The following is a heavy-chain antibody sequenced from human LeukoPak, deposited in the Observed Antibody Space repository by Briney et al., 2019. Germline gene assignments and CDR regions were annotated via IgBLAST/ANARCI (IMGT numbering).Heavy chain of an antibody. J-gene: IGHJ3*01. CDR3: ARQNKGSSWYVGAFDV. D-gene: IGHD6-13*01. Sequence: GESLKISCEGSGYRFSTYWIGWVRQMPGGGLEWMGLIYPDDSDTKYSPSFQGQVTISAAKSIGTAYLQWSSLKPSDTAIYYCARQNKGSSWYVGAFDVWGHGTLVTVSS. CDR2: IYPDDSDT. CDR1: GYRFSTYW. V-gene: IGHV5-51*01.